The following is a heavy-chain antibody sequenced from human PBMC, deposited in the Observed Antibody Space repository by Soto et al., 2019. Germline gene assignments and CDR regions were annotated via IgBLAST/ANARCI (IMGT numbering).Heavy chain of an antibody. CDR2: ISSSGSTI. V-gene: IGHV3-11*01. Sequence: GESLKISCAASGFTFSDYYMSWIRQAPGKGLEWVSYISSSGSTIYYADSVKGRFTISRDNAKNSLYLQMNSLRAEDTAVYYCASSLGYSGTNDYWGQGTLVTVSS. D-gene: IGHD6-13*01. J-gene: IGHJ4*02. CDR1: GFTFSDYY. CDR3: ASSLGYSGTNDY.